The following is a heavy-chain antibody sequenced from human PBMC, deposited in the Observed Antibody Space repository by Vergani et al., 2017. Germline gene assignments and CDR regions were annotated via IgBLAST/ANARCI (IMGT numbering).Heavy chain of an antibody. Sequence: EVQPVESGGGLVKPGGSLRLSCTTSGSTLSSAWMSWVRQAPGKGLVWVARIRPKTDGETTDYAAPVNGRFTISRDDSKNTLYLQMNSLQTEDTALYYCVRVKGSVRNGHIYDSWGRRTLIAVSS. CDR2: IRPKTDGETT. CDR3: VRVKGSVRNGHIYDS. V-gene: IGHV3-15*05. J-gene: IGHJ4*03. D-gene: IGHD5/OR15-5a*01. CDR1: GSTLSSAW.